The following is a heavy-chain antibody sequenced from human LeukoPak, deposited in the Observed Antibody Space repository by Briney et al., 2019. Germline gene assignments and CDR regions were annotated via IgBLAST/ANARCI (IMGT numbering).Heavy chain of an antibody. CDR3: ARFPPEYCSSTSCYPGNWFDP. V-gene: IGHV1-69*08. D-gene: IGHD2-2*01. CDR1: VSTFTSYT. Sequence: SSVKVSCKASVSTFTSYTISLVRQAPGHGLEWMGRIIPIFGTANYAQTFQGRVTIPADQSTSTAYMELSSLSSEDTAVYYCARFPPEYCSSTSCYPGNWFDPWGQGTLVTISS. CDR2: IIPIFGTA. J-gene: IGHJ5*02.